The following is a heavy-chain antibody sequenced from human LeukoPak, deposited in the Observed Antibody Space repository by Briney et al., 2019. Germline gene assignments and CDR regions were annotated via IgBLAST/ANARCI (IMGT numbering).Heavy chain of an antibody. J-gene: IGHJ4*02. V-gene: IGHV4-34*01. CDR2: INHSGST. CDR1: DGSFSASY. Sequence: SETLSLTCAVYDGSFSASYWSWIRQPPGKGLEWIGEINHSGSTNYNPSLKSRVTISVDTSKNQFSLKLSSVTAADTAVYYCARQVRAWITMVRGAHFFDYWGQGTLVTVSS. D-gene: IGHD3-10*01. CDR3: ARQVRAWITMVRGAHFFDY.